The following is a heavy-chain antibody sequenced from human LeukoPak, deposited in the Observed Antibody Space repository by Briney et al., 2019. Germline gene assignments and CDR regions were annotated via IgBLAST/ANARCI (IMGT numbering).Heavy chain of an antibody. V-gene: IGHV4-39*07. CDR2: IYYSGST. Sequence: PSETLSLTCTVSGGSISSSSYYWGWIRQPPGKGLEWIGSIYYSGSTCYNPSLKSRVTISVDTSKNQFSLKLSSVTAADTAVYYCAGGSETYYYDSSGYPYNAFDIWGQGTMVTVSS. CDR1: GGSISSSSYY. CDR3: AGGSETYYYDSSGYPYNAFDI. J-gene: IGHJ3*02. D-gene: IGHD3-22*01.